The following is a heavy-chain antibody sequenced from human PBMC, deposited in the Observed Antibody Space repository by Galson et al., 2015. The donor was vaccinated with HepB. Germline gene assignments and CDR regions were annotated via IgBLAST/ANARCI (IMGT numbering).Heavy chain of an antibody. V-gene: IGHV1-2*06. J-gene: IGHJ4*02. CDR2: INPNSGGT. CDR3: ARECQVRTSIAVAGNGIGDY. Sequence: SVKVSCKASGYTFTGYYMHWVRQAPGQGLEWMGRINPNSGGTNYAQKFQGRVTMTRDTSISTAYMELSRLRSDDTAVYYCARECQVRTSIAVAGNGIGDYWGQGTLVTVSS. CDR1: GYTFTGYY. D-gene: IGHD6-19*01.